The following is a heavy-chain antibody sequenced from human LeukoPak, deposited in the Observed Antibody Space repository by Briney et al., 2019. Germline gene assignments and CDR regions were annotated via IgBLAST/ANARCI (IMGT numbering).Heavy chain of an antibody. V-gene: IGHV3-23*01. CDR1: GFTFSSYA. D-gene: IGHD3-9*01. J-gene: IGHJ4*02. CDR2: ISGSGGST. Sequence: PGGSLRLPCAASGFTFSSYAMSWVRQAPGKGLEWVSAISGSGGSTYYADSVKGRFTISRDNSKNTLYLQMNSLRAEDTAVYYCAKVKYYDILTGPFDYWGQGTLVTVSS. CDR3: AKVKYYDILTGPFDY.